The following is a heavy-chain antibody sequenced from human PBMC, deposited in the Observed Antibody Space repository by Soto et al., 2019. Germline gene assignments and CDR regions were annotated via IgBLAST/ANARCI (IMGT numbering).Heavy chain of an antibody. CDR1: GFTFSSYG. V-gene: IGHV3-30*18. D-gene: IGHD3-3*01. Sequence: GGSLRLSCAASGFTFSSYGMHWVRQAPGKGLEWVAVISYDGSNKYYADSVKGRFTISRDNSKNTPYLQMNSLRAEDTAVYYCAKDMYYDFWSGYPRHYYYYYGMDVWGQGTTVTVSS. CDR2: ISYDGSNK. CDR3: AKDMYYDFWSGYPRHYYYYYGMDV. J-gene: IGHJ6*02.